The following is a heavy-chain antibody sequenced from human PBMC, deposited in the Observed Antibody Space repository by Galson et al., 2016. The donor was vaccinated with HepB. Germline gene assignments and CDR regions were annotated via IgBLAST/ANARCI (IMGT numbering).Heavy chain of an antibody. CDR3: ARDTAMVTSDS. V-gene: IGHV3-23*01. Sequence: SLRLSCAASGFSISIYSMNWVRQAPGKGLEWVSAIRGSGTGTSYTDSVKGRFTISRDNSKNTLYLQMNSLRAEDTAVYFCARDTAMVTSDSWGQGTLVTVSS. J-gene: IGHJ4*02. CDR1: GFSISIYS. CDR2: IRGSGTGT. D-gene: IGHD5-18*01.